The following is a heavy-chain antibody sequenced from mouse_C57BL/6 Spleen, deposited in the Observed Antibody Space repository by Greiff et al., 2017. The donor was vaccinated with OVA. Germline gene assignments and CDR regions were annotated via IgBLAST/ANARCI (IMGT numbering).Heavy chain of an antibody. Sequence: QVQLQQPGAELVKPGASVKMSCKASGYTFTSYWITWVKQRPGQGLEWIGDIYPGSGSTNYNEKFKSKATLTVDTSSSTASMQLSSLTSEDSAVYYCARRGLGGGYFDNWGKGTTRKVPS. V-gene: IGHV1-55*01. D-gene: IGHD3-3*01. CDR1: GYTFTSYW. CDR2: IYPGSGST. J-gene: IGHJ2*01. CDR3: ARRGLGGGYFDN.